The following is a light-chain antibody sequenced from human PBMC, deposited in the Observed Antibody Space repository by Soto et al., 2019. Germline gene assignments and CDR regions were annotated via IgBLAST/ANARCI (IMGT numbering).Light chain of an antibody. CDR2: DVS. V-gene: IGLV2-14*01. CDR1: SSDVGGDYNF. Sequence: QPVLTQPASVSGSPGQSIAISCTGTSSDVGGDYNFVSWYQQHPGKAPKLIIYDVSNRPSGVSNRFSGSKSGNTASLTISGLQAEDEADYYCSSYTSSSTYVFGTGTKLTVL. J-gene: IGLJ1*01. CDR3: SSYTSSSTYV.